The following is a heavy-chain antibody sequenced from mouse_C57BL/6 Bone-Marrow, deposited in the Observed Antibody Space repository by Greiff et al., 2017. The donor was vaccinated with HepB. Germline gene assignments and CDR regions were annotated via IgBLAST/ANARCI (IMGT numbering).Heavy chain of an antibody. V-gene: IGHV5-6*01. CDR1: GFTFSSYG. CDR3: ARHPYGYEGYFDY. D-gene: IGHD2-2*01. J-gene: IGHJ2*01. CDR2: ISSGGSYT. Sequence: EVQGVESGGDLVKPGGSLKLSCAASGFTFSSYGMSWVRQTPDKRLEWVASISSGGSYTYYPDSVKGRFPISRDNAKNTLYLQMSSLKSEDTAMYYCARHPYGYEGYFDYWGQGTTLTVSS.